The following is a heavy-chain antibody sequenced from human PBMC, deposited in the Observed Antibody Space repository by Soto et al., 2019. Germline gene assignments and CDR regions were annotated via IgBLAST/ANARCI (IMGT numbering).Heavy chain of an antibody. V-gene: IGHV5-51*01. D-gene: IGHD1-26*01. Sequence: GESLKISCKGSGYSFTTYWIGWVRQMPGKGLEWMGIIYPGDSDTRYSPSFQGQVTISADKSISTAYLQWSSLKASDTAMYYCARSVGRSYYGMEVWGQGTTVTVSS. CDR3: ARSVGRSYYGMEV. CDR1: GYSFTTYW. CDR2: IYPGDSDT. J-gene: IGHJ6*02.